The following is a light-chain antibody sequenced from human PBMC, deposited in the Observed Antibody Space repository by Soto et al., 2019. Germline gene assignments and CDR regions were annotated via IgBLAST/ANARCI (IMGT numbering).Light chain of an antibody. CDR1: QSVRSN. CDR2: GAS. CDR3: QQYNNWPPYT. V-gene: IGKV3-15*01. J-gene: IGKJ2*01. Sequence: EIVMTQSPATLSVSPGERVTLSCRASQSVRSNLAWYQQKPGQAPRLLIYGASTRATGLPARFSGSGSGTDFTLTISSLQSEDFAVYYCQQYNNWPPYTFGQGTKLEIK.